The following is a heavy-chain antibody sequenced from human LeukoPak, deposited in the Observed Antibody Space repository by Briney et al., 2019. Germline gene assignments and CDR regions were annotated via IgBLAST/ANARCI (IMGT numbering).Heavy chain of an antibody. CDR1: GGSISSSNYY. V-gene: IGHV4-39*01. CDR3: ARSHSRGFYYMDV. Sequence: SETLSLTCTVSGGSISSSNYYWGWIRQPPGKRLEWIGSIYYSGSTFYNPSLKSRVTISVDTSKNQFSLKLSSVTAADTAVYYCARSHSRGFYYMDVWGKGTTVTVSS. D-gene: IGHD3-22*01. J-gene: IGHJ6*03. CDR2: IYYSGST.